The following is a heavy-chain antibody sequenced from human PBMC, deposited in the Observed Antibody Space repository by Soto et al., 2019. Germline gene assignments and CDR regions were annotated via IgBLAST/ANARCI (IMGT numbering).Heavy chain of an antibody. CDR1: GFTFRDYA. CDR3: GKERRGSGWSVCNF. V-gene: IGHV3-23*01. Sequence: VQLLESGGGLVQPGGSLRLSCAASGFTFRDYAMNWVRLSPGKGLEWVSDISGNGDSARHADSVKGRFTISRDNYRNTLYLQMNSLRVDDTAVYYCGKERRGSGWSVCNFWGQGTLVTVSS. J-gene: IGHJ4*02. D-gene: IGHD6-19*01. CDR2: ISGNGDSA.